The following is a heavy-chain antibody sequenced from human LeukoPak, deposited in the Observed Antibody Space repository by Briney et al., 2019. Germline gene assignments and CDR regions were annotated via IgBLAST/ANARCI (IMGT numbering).Heavy chain of an antibody. CDR2: INSDGSST. Sequence: GGSLTLSRGASGITFSDYWMHWVRQAPGKGLVWVSRINSDGSSTIYADSVKGRFTISRDNAKNTVYLQMNSLRAEDTAVFYCATGLSQYYDLWGRGTLVTVSS. J-gene: IGHJ2*01. CDR3: ATGLSQYYDL. CDR1: GITFSDYW. D-gene: IGHD2-8*02. V-gene: IGHV3-74*01.